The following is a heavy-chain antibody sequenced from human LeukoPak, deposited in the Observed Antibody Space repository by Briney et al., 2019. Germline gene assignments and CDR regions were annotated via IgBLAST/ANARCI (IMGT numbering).Heavy chain of an antibody. CDR2: ISGSGDST. CDR3: ARGGSYLSAFDI. V-gene: IGHV3-23*01. CDR1: GFTFSSYG. J-gene: IGHJ3*02. Sequence: GGSLRLSCAASGFTFSSYGMTWVRQAPGKGLEWVSAISGSGDSTYYADSVKGRVTISRDNSKNTLYLQMNSLRAEDTAVYYCARGGSYLSAFDIWGQGTMVTVSS. D-gene: IGHD1-26*01.